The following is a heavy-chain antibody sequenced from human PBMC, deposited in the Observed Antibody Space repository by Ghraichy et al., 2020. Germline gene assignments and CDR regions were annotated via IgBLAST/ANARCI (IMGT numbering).Heavy chain of an antibody. J-gene: IGHJ1*01. CDR1: GFTFSSYA. CDR3: AKGQLYYYDSSGYYNAEYFQH. Sequence: GGSLRLSCAASGFTFSSYAMSWVRQAPGKGLEWVSAISGSGGSTYYADSVKGRFTISRDNSKNTLYLQMNSLRAEDTAVYYCAKGQLYYYDSSGYYNAEYFQHWGQGTLVTVSS. CDR2: ISGSGGST. D-gene: IGHD3-22*01. V-gene: IGHV3-23*01.